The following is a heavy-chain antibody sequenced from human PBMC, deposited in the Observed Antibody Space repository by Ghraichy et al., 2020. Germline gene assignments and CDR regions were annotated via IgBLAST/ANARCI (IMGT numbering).Heavy chain of an antibody. D-gene: IGHD6-13*01. CDR2: IWYDGSNK. CDR1: GFTFSSYG. J-gene: IGHJ6*02. V-gene: IGHV3-33*08. CDR3: ARVGRQQLLPSGMDV. Sequence: GGSLRLSCAASGFTFSSYGMHWVRQAPGKGLEWVAVIWYDGSNKYYADSLKGRFTISRDNSNNTLYLQMNSLRAEDTAVYYCARVGRQQLLPSGMDVWGQRTTVTVSS.